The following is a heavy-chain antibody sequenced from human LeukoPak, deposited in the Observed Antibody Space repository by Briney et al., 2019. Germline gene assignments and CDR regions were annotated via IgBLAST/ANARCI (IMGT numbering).Heavy chain of an antibody. CDR1: GFTFSSYA. Sequence: GGSLRLSCAASGFTFSSYAMHWVRQAQGKGLEWVAVISYDGSNKYYADSVKGRFTISRDNSKNTLYLQMNSLRAEDTAVYYCASLEIVVMVAVPFESNWFDPWGQGTLVTVSS. CDR3: ASLEIVVMVAVPFESNWFDP. V-gene: IGHV3-30-3*01. CDR2: ISYDGSNK. J-gene: IGHJ5*02. D-gene: IGHD2-15*01.